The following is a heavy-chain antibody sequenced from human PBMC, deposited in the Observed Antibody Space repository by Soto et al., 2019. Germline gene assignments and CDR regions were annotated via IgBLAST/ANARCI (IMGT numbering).Heavy chain of an antibody. CDR3: ARVITRGYCSSTSCYETTMDV. CDR2: ISAYNGNT. CDR1: GYTFTRHG. D-gene: IGHD2-2*01. V-gene: IGHV1-18*01. Sequence: ASVKVSCKASGYTFTRHGISWVRQAPGQGLEWMGWISAYNGNTNYARKLQGRVTMTTDTSTSTAYMELRSLRSDDTAVYYCARVITRGYCSSTSCYETTMDVWGKGTTVTVSS. J-gene: IGHJ6*03.